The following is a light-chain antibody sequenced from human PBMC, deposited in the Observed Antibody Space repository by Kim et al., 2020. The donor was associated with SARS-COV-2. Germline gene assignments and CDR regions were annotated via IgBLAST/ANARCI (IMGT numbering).Light chain of an antibody. CDR1: KLGDKY. V-gene: IGLV3-1*01. CDR2: RDS. CDR3: QAWDSSTVV. Sequence: VAPGQTASITCSGDKLGDKYVCWYQQKPGQAPVLVIYRDSKRPSGIPERFSGSNSGNTATLTISGTQAMDEADYYCQAWDSSTVVFGGGTQLTVL. J-gene: IGLJ2*01.